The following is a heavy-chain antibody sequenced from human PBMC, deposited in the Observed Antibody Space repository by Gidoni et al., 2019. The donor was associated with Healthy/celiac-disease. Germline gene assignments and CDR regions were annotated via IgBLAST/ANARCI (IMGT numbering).Heavy chain of an antibody. CDR1: GFPCSSYA. V-gene: IGHV3-30*04. CDR3: ASRALAGTLY. Sequence: QVLLVASGGGVVQPGRSRSLSCAASGFPCSSYAMHGVRQAPVKGLEWVAVISYDGSNKYYADSVKGRFTISRDNSKSTLYLQINSLRADDTAVYYCASRALAGTLYWGQGTLVTVSS. D-gene: IGHD6-19*01. CDR2: ISYDGSNK. J-gene: IGHJ4*02.